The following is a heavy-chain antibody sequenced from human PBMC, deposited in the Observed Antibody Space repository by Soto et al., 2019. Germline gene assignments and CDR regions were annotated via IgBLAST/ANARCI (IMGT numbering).Heavy chain of an antibody. J-gene: IGHJ4*02. CDR3: VKGLRGGGYYFAY. D-gene: IGHD3-16*01. CDR1: GYTFISYG. V-gene: IGHV1-18*01. CDR2: ITVNSGNT. Sequence: QGQLVQSGVEVKKPGASVKVSCKASGYTFISYGIGWVRQAPGQGLEWMGWITVNSGNTNYPQKFQGRVTMTTDTSTSTSSMELRILTTYVTAVYYCVKGLRGGGYYFAYWGTGTMVTVSS.